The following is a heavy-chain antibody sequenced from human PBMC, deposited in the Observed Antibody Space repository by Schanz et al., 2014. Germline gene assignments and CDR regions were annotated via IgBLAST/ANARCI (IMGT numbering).Heavy chain of an antibody. J-gene: IGHJ3*02. V-gene: IGHV4-59*11. CDR3: AGLELSRGDDI. Sequence: QVQLQQSGPRLVKPSETLSLTCTVSGVSISSHFWNWIRQPPGKGLEWIGYIHSSGATIYNPSVKSRLTISIDRSKNQFSLKLNSVTAADTAVYFCAGLELSRGDDIWGQGTMVTVSS. D-gene: IGHD1-1*01. CDR2: IHSSGAT. CDR1: GVSISSHF.